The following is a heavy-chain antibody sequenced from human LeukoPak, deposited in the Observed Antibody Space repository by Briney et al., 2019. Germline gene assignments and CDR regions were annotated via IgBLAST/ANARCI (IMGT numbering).Heavy chain of an antibody. D-gene: IGHD3-3*01. V-gene: IGHV1-2*06. CDR2: INPNSGGT. CDR1: GYTFTGYY. J-gene: IGHJ4*02. Sequence: ASVKVSCKASGYTFTGYYLHWVRQAPGQGPEWMGRINPNSGGTNYAQKFQGRVTMTRDTSINTAYMELSWLRSDDTAVYYCARETKLEWLLIFDYWGQGTLVTVSS. CDR3: ARETKLEWLLIFDY.